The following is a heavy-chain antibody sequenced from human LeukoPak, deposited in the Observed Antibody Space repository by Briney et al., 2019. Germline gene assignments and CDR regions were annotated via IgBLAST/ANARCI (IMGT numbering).Heavy chain of an antibody. D-gene: IGHD5-18*01. J-gene: IGHJ4*02. CDR3: ARVDTAMEVDY. Sequence: GGSLRLSCAASGFTFSNAWMSWVRQMPGKGLEWMGIIYPGDSDTRYSPSFQGQVTISADKSISTAYLQWSSLKASDTAMYYCARVDTAMEVDYWGQGTLVTVSS. V-gene: IGHV5-51*01. CDR2: IYPGDSDT. CDR1: GFTFSNAW.